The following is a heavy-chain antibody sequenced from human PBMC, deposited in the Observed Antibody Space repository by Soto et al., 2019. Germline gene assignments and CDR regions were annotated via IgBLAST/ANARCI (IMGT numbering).Heavy chain of an antibody. CDR3: AKDGDYDSSGYYYGSCQH. Sequence: QVQLVESGGGVVQPGRSLRLSCAASGFTFSSYGMHWVRQAPGKGLEWVAVISYDGSNKYYADSVKGRFTISRDNSKNTLYLQMNSLRAEDTAVYYCAKDGDYDSSGYYYGSCQHWGQGTLVTVSS. CDR2: ISYDGSNK. D-gene: IGHD3-22*01. CDR1: GFTFSSYG. J-gene: IGHJ1*01. V-gene: IGHV3-30*18.